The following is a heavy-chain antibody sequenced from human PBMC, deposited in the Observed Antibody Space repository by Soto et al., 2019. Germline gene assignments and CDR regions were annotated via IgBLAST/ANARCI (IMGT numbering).Heavy chain of an antibody. CDR1: GGSVDSNRYY. CDR2: IFYTGST. J-gene: IGHJ5*02. CDR3: ARPIFIGAADGNGWFYL. Sequence: TLSLTCTVSGGSVDSNRYYWAWIRQPPGKGLEWIGSIFYTGSTYYSPSLKGRLIISVDPSKNQFSLKLTSVTAADTAMYYCARPIFIGAADGNGWFYLWGQGTLVIVAS. V-gene: IGHV4-39*01. D-gene: IGHD6-13*01.